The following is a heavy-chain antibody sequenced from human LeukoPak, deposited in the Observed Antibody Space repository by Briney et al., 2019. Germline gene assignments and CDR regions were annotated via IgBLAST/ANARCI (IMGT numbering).Heavy chain of an antibody. CDR1: GFTFSTSW. V-gene: IGHV3-74*01. Sequence: PGGSLRLSCATSGFTFSTSWMHWVRHAPGKGLVWVSRINTDGNTSDYADSMKGRLTISRDNAKKTLYLQMNSLRAEDTAIYYCVRDMGYYDKVWGQGTLVTVSS. CDR3: VRDMGYYDKV. J-gene: IGHJ4*02. D-gene: IGHD3-22*01. CDR2: INTDGNTS.